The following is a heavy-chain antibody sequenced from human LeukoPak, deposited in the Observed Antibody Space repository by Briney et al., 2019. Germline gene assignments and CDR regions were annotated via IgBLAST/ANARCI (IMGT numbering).Heavy chain of an antibody. V-gene: IGHV3-21*06. CDR2: INSRSNDI. CDR3: AELGITMIGGV. J-gene: IGHJ6*04. CDR1: GFTFSSYA. Sequence: GGSLRLSCAASGFTFSSYAMSWVRQAPGKGLEWVSSINSRSNDIYYADSVKGRFTISRDNAKNSLYLQMNSLRAEDTAVYYCAELGITMIGGVWGKGTTVTISS. D-gene: IGHD3-10*02.